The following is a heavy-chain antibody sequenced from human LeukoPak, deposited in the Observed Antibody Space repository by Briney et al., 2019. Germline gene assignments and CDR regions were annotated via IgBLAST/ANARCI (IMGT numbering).Heavy chain of an antibody. Sequence: GGSLRLSCAASGFTFSSYGMHWVRQAPGKGLEWVAVISYDGSNKYYADSVKGRFTISRDNSKNTLRLQMNSLRAEDTAVYYCAKYTRIAARGYAEYFQHWGQGTLVTVSS. D-gene: IGHD6-6*01. CDR2: ISYDGSNK. CDR1: GFTFSSYG. V-gene: IGHV3-30*18. J-gene: IGHJ1*01. CDR3: AKYTRIAARGYAEYFQH.